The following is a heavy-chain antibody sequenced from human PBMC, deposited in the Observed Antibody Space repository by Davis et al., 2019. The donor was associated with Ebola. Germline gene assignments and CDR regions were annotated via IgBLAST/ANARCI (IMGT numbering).Heavy chain of an antibody. D-gene: IGHD2-15*01. CDR3: AKPRPQEGAGWWNFDN. V-gene: IGHV3-7*03. CDR2: IKEDGSEK. Sequence: GESLQISCAASGFTFSNYWMTWVRQAPGKGLEWVANIKEDGSEKSYVDSVRGRFTISRDNAKNSLYLQMNSLRAEDTALYYCAKPRPQEGAGWWNFDNWGQGTLVTVSS. J-gene: IGHJ4*02. CDR1: GFTFSNYW.